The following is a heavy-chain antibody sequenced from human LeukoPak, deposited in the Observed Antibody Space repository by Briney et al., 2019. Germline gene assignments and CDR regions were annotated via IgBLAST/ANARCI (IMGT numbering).Heavy chain of an antibody. J-gene: IGHJ5*02. CDR3: AKDDGDYA. V-gene: IGHV3-30*02. Sequence: PGGSLRLSCAASGFTFSNFGMHWVRQAPGKGLEWVAFIRYDGSFKDYADSVKGRFAVSRDNSKNTLYLQMISLRPEDTAVYHCAKDDGDYAWGQGTLVTVSS. D-gene: IGHD4-17*01. CDR2: IRYDGSFK. CDR1: GFTFSNFG.